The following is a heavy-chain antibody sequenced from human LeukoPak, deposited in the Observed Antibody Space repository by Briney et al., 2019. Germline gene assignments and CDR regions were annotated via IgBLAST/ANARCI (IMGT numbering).Heavy chain of an antibody. CDR1: GYNFTSYW. CDR2: IYPGDSDT. J-gene: IGHJ4*02. Sequence: GESLKISXKGSGYNFTSYWIGWVRQMPGKGLEWMGIIYPGDSDTRYSPSFQGQVIISADKSISTAYLQWSSLKASDTAMYYCARRYCSSTSCYAGSDYWGQGTLVTVSS. V-gene: IGHV5-51*01. CDR3: ARRYCSSTSCYAGSDY. D-gene: IGHD2-2*01.